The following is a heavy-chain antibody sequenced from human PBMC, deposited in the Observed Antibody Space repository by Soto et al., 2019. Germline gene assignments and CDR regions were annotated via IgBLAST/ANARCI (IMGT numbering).Heavy chain of an antibody. V-gene: IGHV3-33*01. J-gene: IGHJ5*02. CDR2: IWYDGSNK. D-gene: IGHD1-1*01. CDR3: ARDASATGTPYNWFDP. CDR1: GFTFSSYG. Sequence: QVQLVESGGGVVQPGRSLRLSCAASGFTFSSYGMHWVRQAPGKGLEWVAVIWYDGSNKYYADSVKGRFTISRDNSKKTLYLQMNSLRAENTAVYYCARDASATGTPYNWFDPWGQGTLVTVSS.